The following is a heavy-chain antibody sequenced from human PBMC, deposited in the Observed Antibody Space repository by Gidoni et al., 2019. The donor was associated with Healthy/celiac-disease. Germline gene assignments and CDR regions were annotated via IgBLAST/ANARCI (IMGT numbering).Heavy chain of an antibody. CDR3: ARALVPAAPFDY. CDR1: GGTFSSYT. J-gene: IGHJ4*02. D-gene: IGHD2-2*01. V-gene: IGHV1-69*02. CDR2: IIPILGIA. Sequence: QVQLVQSGAEVKKPGSSVKVSCKAAGGTFSSYTISWVRQAPGQGLEWMGRIIPILGIANYAQKFQGRVTITADKSTSTAYMELSSLRSEDTAVYYCARALVPAAPFDYWGQGTLVTVSS.